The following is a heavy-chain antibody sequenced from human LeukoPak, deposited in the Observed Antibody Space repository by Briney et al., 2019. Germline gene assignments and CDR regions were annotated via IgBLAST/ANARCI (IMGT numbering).Heavy chain of an antibody. CDR3: ARAYYDFWSGYYEGGYFDY. Sequence: ASVKVSCKASGYTFTYYYIHWVRQAPGQGLEWMGWINPNSGGTNYAQKFQGRVTMTRDTSISTAYMELSRLRSDDTAVYYCARAYYDFWSGYYEGGYFDYWGQGTLVTVSS. D-gene: IGHD3-3*01. V-gene: IGHV1-2*02. J-gene: IGHJ4*02. CDR1: GYTFTYYY. CDR2: INPNSGGT.